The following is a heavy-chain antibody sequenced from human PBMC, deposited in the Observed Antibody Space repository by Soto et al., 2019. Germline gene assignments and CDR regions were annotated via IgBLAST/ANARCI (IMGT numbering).Heavy chain of an antibody. CDR3: ARDFAVTKEGVAFDI. Sequence: QVQLVQSGAEVKKPGASVKVSCKASGYTFTRFHMHWVRQAPGQGLEWMGIINPSGGSTSYAQRVQGRDTRTRDTSTNTVYMELSNLRSEDTAVYYCARDFAVTKEGVAFDIWGQGTTVTVSS. CDR1: GYTFTRFH. D-gene: IGHD4-17*01. CDR2: INPSGGST. J-gene: IGHJ3*02. V-gene: IGHV1-46*01.